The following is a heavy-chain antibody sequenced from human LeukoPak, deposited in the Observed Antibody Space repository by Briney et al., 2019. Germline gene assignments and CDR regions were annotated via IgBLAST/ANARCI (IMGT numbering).Heavy chain of an antibody. J-gene: IGHJ4*02. CDR1: GFSFSTDT. D-gene: IGHD3-22*01. Sequence: PGGSLRLSCAASGFSFSTDTVNWVRQARGKGLEWVSSISSSSTYIYYTDSVKGRFAISRDNARNAVYLQMNSLRTEDTGVYYCASRPGDFIDSSVYYSFWGQGTPVTVSS. CDR2: ISSSSTYI. CDR3: ASRPGDFIDSSVYYSF. V-gene: IGHV3-21*01.